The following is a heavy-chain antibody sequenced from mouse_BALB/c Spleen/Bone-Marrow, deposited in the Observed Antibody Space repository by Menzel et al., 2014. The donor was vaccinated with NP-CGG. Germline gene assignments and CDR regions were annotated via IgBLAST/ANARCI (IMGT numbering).Heavy chain of an antibody. J-gene: IGHJ4*01. CDR2: IYPGNGDT. D-gene: IGHD3-1*01. CDR3: ARSGSSGYYAMDY. V-gene: IGHV1-12*01. CDR1: GYTFTSYN. Sequence: QVQLQQSGAELVKPGASVKMSCKASGYTFTSYNMPWVKQTPGQGLEWIGAIYPGNGDTSYNQKFKGKATLTADKSSSTAYMQLSSLTSEDSAVYYCARSGSSGYYAMDYWGQGTSVTVSS.